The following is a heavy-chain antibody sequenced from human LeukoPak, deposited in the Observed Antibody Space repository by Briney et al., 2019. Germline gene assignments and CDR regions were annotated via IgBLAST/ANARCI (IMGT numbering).Heavy chain of an antibody. CDR1: GYTFTSYA. Sequence: ASVKDSCKASGYTFTSYAMNWVRQAPGQGLEWMGWINPSSGGAHYTQKFQGRVSMTRDTSVSTAYMELSRLTSDDTAVYYCAKDRRVAEAEGFDYWGQGTLVTVSS. CDR3: AKDRRVAEAEGFDY. CDR2: INPSSGGA. J-gene: IGHJ4*02. V-gene: IGHV1-2*02. D-gene: IGHD6-13*01.